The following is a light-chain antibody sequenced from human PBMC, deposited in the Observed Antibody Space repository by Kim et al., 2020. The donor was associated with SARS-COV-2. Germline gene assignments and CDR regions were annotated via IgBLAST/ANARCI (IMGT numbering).Light chain of an antibody. V-gene: IGLV4-69*01. CDR1: GGHSSYA. Sequence: ASVKLTCTLSGGHSSYAIAWHQQQPEKGPRYLMKLNSDGSHSEGDGIPDRFSGSSSGAERYLTISSLQSEDEADYYCQTWGPGIQVFGGGTQLTVL. CDR3: QTWGPGIQV. CDR2: LNSDGSH. J-gene: IGLJ3*02.